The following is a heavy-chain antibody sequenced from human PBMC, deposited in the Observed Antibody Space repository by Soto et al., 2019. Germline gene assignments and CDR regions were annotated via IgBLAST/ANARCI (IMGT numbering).Heavy chain of an antibody. V-gene: IGHV4-39*01. CDR1: GGSISGSSYY. D-gene: IGHD3-9*01. CDR3: ARHYDILPANSGWFAP. CDR2: IYYSGST. J-gene: IGHJ5*02. Sequence: SETLSHTCTVSGGSISGSSYYWGWIRQPPGKGLEWIGSIYYSGSTYYNPSLKSRVTISVDTSKNQFSLKLSSVTAADTAVYYCARHYDILPANSGWFAPWRKGTLVTVSS.